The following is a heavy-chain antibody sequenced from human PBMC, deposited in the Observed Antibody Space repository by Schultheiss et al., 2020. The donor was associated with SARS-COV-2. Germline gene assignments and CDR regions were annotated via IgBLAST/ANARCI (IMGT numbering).Heavy chain of an antibody. V-gene: IGHV4-31*03. D-gene: IGHD6-19*01. CDR3: ARLYTSGPEFFFDF. CDR1: GGSISSGGYY. CDR2: IYYSGST. Sequence: SQTLSLTCTVSGGSISSGGYYWSWIRQHPGKGLEWIGYIYYSGSTYYNPSLKSRVTISVDTSKNQFSLKLTSVTAADTAVYYCARLYTSGPEFFFDFWGQGTLVTVSS. J-gene: IGHJ4*02.